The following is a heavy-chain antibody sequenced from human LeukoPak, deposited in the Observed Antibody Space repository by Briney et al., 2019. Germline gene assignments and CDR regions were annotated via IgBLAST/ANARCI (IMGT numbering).Heavy chain of an antibody. CDR2: INPNSGGT. J-gene: IGHJ6*03. Sequence: ASVKVSCKACGYTFTGYYMHWVRQAPGQGLEWMGWINPNSGGTNYAQKFQGRVTMTRDTSISTAYMELSRLRSDDTAVYYCASVYSSSWSYYYYYMDVWGKGTTVTVSS. CDR3: ASVYSSSWSYYYYYMDV. CDR1: GYTFTGYY. V-gene: IGHV1-2*02. D-gene: IGHD6-13*01.